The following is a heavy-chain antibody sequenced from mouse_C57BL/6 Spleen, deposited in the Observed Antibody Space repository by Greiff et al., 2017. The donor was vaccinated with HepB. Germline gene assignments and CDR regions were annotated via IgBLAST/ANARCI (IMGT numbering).Heavy chain of an antibody. D-gene: IGHD1-1*01. CDR3: ADTGAMDY. CDR2: ISSGGSYT. V-gene: IGHV5-6*02. Sequence: DVMLVESGGDLVKPGGSLKLSCAASGFTFSSYGMSWVRQTPDKRLEWVATISSGGSYTYYPDSVKGRFTISRDNAKNTLYLQMSSLKSEDTAMYYCADTGAMDYWGQGTSVTVSS. J-gene: IGHJ4*01. CDR1: GFTFSSYG.